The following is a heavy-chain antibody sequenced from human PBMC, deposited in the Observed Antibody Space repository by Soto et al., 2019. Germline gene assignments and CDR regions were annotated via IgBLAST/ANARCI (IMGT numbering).Heavy chain of an antibody. CDR1: GFTFSSYS. CDR3: ARALRYSDY. J-gene: IGHJ4*02. Sequence: EVQLVESGGGLVQPGGSLRLSCAASGFTFSSYSMNWVRQAPGKGLEWVSYISSSDTTIYYADSVKGRFTISRDNAKNSLYLPMDSLSDEDTAVYYCARALRYSDYWGQGTLVTVSS. V-gene: IGHV3-48*02. D-gene: IGHD3-9*01. CDR2: ISSSDTTI.